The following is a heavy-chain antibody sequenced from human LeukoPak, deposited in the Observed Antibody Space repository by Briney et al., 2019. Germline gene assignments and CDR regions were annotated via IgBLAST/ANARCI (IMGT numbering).Heavy chain of an antibody. J-gene: IGHJ4*02. D-gene: IGHD3-9*01. CDR3: ARDALTGYSGY. CDR1: GFIFSSYA. Sequence: GGSLRLSCAASGFIFSSYAMSWARQAPGKGLEWVSAISGSGGSTYYADSVKGRFTISRDNSKNTLYLQMNSLRAEDTAVYYCARDALTGYSGYWGQGTLVTVSS. V-gene: IGHV3-23*01. CDR2: ISGSGGST.